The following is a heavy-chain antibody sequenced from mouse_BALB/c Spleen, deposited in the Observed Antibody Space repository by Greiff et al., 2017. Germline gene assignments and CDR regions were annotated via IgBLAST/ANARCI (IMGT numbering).Heavy chain of an antibody. CDR3: ARGDDVY. Sequence: EVMLVESGGGLVQPGGSLKLSCAASGFTFSSYGMSWVRQTPDKRLELVATINSNGGSTYYPDSVKGRFTISRDNAKNTLYLQMSSLKSEDTAMYYCARGDDVYWGQGTTLTVSS. D-gene: IGHD2-12*01. CDR2: INSNGGST. J-gene: IGHJ2*01. V-gene: IGHV5-6-3*01. CDR1: GFTFSSYG.